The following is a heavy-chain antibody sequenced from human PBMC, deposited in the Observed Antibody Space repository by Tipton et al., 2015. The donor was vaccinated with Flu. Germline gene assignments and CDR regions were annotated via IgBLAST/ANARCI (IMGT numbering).Heavy chain of an antibody. CDR2: IYTSGST. Sequence: GSLRLSCTVSGGSISSYYWSWIRQPAGKGLEWIGRIYTSGSTNYNPSLKSRVTMSVDTSKNQFSLKLTSVSAADTAVYYCAKSGSYLEYLQHWGQGTLVTVSS. J-gene: IGHJ1*01. V-gene: IGHV4-4*07. CDR3: AKSGSYLEYLQH. D-gene: IGHD1-26*01. CDR1: GGSISSYY.